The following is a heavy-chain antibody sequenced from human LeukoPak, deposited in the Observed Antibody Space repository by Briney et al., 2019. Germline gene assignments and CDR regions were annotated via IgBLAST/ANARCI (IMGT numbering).Heavy chain of an antibody. CDR3: ARGLDYGDYVGGDY. V-gene: IGHV3-48*01. Sequence: GGSLRLSCAASGFTFSSYAMSWVRQAPGKGLEWVSYISSSSSTIYYADSVKGRFTISRDNAKNSLYLQMNSLRAEDTAVYYCARGLDYGDYVGGDYWGQGTLVTVSS. CDR2: ISSSSSTI. CDR1: GFTFSSYA. D-gene: IGHD4-17*01. J-gene: IGHJ4*02.